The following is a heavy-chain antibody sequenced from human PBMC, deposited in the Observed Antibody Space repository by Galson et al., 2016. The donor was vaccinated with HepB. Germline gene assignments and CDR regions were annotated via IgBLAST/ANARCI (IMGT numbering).Heavy chain of an antibody. CDR3: ARGGYNADEGAGSFDL. J-gene: IGHJ2*01. Sequence: SETLSLTCTVSGGSISSYYWSWIRQPPGKALEWVGYIYNTESTNYNPSLKGRVAISVDTSQKQITLKLSSVTAADTAHYHCARGGYNADEGAGSFDLWGRGTLVTVSS. V-gene: IGHV4-59*01. CDR2: IYNTEST. CDR1: GGSISSYY. D-gene: IGHD3-10*01.